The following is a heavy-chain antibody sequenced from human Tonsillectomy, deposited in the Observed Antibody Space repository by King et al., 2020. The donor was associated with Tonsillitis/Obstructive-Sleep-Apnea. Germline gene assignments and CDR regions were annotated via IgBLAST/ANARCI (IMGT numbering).Heavy chain of an antibody. V-gene: IGHV2-5*02. D-gene: IGHD5-18*01. CDR3: APGSDTSTARDY. Sequence: TLKESGPTLVKPTQTLTLTCTFSGFSLSNSGVSVGWVRQPPGKALEWLALIYWDDDKRHSPSMKSRLTITKDTSKNQVVLTMTNMDPVDTATYYCAPGSDTSTARDYWGQGTLVTVSS. CDR2: IYWDDDK. CDR1: GFSLSNSGVS. J-gene: IGHJ4*02.